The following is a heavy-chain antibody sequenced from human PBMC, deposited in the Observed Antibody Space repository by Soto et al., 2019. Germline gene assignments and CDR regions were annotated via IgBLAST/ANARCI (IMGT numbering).Heavy chain of an antibody. CDR3: ARDAGTSGSDTRN. CDR2: INPSGGGT. CDR1: GYTFTAHF. J-gene: IGHJ4*02. V-gene: IGHV1-46*01. D-gene: IGHD1-26*01. Sequence: QVQLVQSGAEVKKPGASVKVSCKTFGYTFTAHFMHWVRQSPGQGLEWMGMINPSGGGTSYAQKFQGRVTMTSDTSTNTFYMELSSLRSEDTAMYYCARDAGTSGSDTRNWGQGSPVTVSS.